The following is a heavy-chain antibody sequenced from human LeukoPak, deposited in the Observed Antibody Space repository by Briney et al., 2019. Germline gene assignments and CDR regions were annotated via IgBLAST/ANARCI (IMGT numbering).Heavy chain of an antibody. Sequence: SETLSLTCTVSGGSISSYYWSWIRQPPGKGLEWIGYIYYSGSTNYNPSLKSRVTISVDTSKNQFSLKLSSVTAADTAVYYCARAPVGAKGTYFDYWGQGTLVTVSS. D-gene: IGHD1-26*01. CDR1: GGSISSYY. V-gene: IGHV4-59*01. CDR3: ARAPVGAKGTYFDY. CDR2: IYYSGST. J-gene: IGHJ4*02.